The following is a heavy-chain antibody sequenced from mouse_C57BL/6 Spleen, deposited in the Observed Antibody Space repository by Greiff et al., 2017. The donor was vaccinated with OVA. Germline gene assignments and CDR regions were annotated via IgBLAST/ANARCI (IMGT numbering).Heavy chain of an antibody. CDR3: AREGTNWDGYFDV. CDR1: GYSITSGYY. Sequence: DVQLQESGPGLVKPSQSLSLTCSVTGYSITSGYYWNWIRQFPGNKLEWMGYISYDGSNNYNPSLKNRISITRDTSKNQFFLKLNSVTTEDTATYYCAREGTNWDGYFDVWGTGTTVTVSS. J-gene: IGHJ1*03. V-gene: IGHV3-6*01. CDR2: ISYDGSN. D-gene: IGHD4-1*01.